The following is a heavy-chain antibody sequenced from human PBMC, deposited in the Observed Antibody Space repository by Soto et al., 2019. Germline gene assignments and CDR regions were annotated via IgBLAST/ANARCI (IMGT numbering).Heavy chain of an antibody. CDR2: MNPNSGNT. CDR1: GYTFTSYD. CDR3: ARDGNGDWYFDL. V-gene: IGHV1-8*01. J-gene: IGHJ2*01. Sequence: ASVKVSCKASGYTFTSYDINWVRQATGQGLEWMGWMNPNSGNTGXXXXXXXXXXXXXXXXXXTAYMELSSLRSEDTAVYYCARDGNGDWYFDLWGRGTLVXVX. D-gene: IGHD1-1*01.